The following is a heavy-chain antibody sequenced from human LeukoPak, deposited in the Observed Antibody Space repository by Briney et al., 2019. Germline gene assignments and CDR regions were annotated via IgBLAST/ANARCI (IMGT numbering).Heavy chain of an antibody. CDR2: ISSSSGLI. Sequence: GGSLRLSCAASGFTFSSYSMNWVRQAPGKGLEWVSYISSSSGLIYYADSVKGRFTISRDNAKNSLYLQMNSLRAEDTAVYYWGRDQNYYGWGSKNYNTYYYMDVWGKGTTAT. CDR3: GRDQNYYGWGSKNYNTYYYMDV. CDR1: GFTFSSYS. J-gene: IGHJ6*03. V-gene: IGHV3-48*01. D-gene: IGHD3-10*01.